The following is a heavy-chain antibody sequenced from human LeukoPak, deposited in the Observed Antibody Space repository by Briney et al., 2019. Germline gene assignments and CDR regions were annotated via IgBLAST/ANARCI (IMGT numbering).Heavy chain of an antibody. CDR2: INPSGSSA. V-gene: IGHV1-46*01. J-gene: IGHJ5*02. CDR1: GYTFTNYY. D-gene: IGHD1-26*01. CDR3: ARDNSVGETAWWFDP. Sequence: VASVKVSCKASGYTFTNYYMHWVRQAPGQGLEWMGFINPSGSSAAYAQKFQGRLTMTRDMFTSTDYMELTSLTSDDTAVYYCARDNSVGETAWWFDPWGQGTLVTVSS.